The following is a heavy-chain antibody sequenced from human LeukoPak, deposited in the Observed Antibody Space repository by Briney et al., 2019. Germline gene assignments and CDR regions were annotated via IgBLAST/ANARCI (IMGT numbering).Heavy chain of an antibody. D-gene: IGHD1-14*01. V-gene: IGHV4-59*01. CDR2: IYYSGST. Sequence: SETLSLTCTVSGGSISSYYWSWIRQPPGKGLEWIGYIYYSGSTNYNPSLKSRVTISVDTSKNQFSLKLSSVTAADTAVYYCARATGVGDAFDIWGQGQWSPSLQ. J-gene: IGHJ3*02. CDR3: ARATGVGDAFDI. CDR1: GGSISSYY.